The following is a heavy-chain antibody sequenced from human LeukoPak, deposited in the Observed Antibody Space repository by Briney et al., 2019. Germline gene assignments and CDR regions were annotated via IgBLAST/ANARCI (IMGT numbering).Heavy chain of an antibody. Sequence: SETLSLTCTVSGGSISSSSYYWGWIRQPPGKGLEWIGRIYTSGSTNYNPSLKSRVTMSVDTSKNQFSLKLSSVTAADTAVYYCARGEYYYDSSGYSSFDYWGQGTLVTVSS. CDR1: GGSISSSSYY. D-gene: IGHD3-22*01. CDR3: ARGEYYYDSSGYSSFDY. V-gene: IGHV4-61*05. J-gene: IGHJ4*02. CDR2: IYTSGST.